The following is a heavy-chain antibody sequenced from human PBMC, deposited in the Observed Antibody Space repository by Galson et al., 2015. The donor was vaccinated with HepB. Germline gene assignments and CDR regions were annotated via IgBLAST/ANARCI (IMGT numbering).Heavy chain of an antibody. V-gene: IGHV3-64*01. CDR2: ISSNGGST. CDR1: GLTFSSYA. Sequence: SLRLSCAASGLTFSSYAKDWFRQAPGKGLEYVSAISSNGGSTYYANSVKGRFTISRDISKNTLYLQMGSLRAEDMAVYYCARVAYCGGDCYSGNAFDIWGQGTMVTVSS. J-gene: IGHJ3*02. CDR3: ARVAYCGGDCYSGNAFDI. D-gene: IGHD2-21*02.